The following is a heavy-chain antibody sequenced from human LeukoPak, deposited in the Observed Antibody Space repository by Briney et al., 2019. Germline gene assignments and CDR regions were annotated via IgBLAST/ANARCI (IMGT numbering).Heavy chain of an antibody. CDR2: IYHSEST. D-gene: IGHD6-13*01. Sequence: ADPLSLTCTVSGYPVSSGYYWGWIRQPPGKGLEWIGSIYHSESTYYNPSLKSRATISVDTSKNQFSMKLSSVTAADTAVYYCARDGGSYSSSRWFYPWGQGTLVTVS. J-gene: IGHJ5*02. CDR1: GYPVSSGYY. V-gene: IGHV4-38-2*02. CDR3: ARDGGSYSSSRWFYP.